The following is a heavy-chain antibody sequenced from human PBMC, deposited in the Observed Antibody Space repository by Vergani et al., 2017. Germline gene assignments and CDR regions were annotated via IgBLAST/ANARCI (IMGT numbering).Heavy chain of an antibody. CDR2: IKQDGSEK. Sequence: EVQLVESGGGLVQPGGSLRLSCAASGFTFSNYWMSWVRQAPGEGLEWVANIKQDGSEKYYVDSVKGRFTISRDNARNSLFLQMNSLRAEDTAVYYCARRERGWGGAFGIWGQGTLVTVSS. V-gene: IGHV3-7*03. D-gene: IGHD3-10*01. J-gene: IGHJ3*02. CDR3: ARRERGWGGAFGI. CDR1: GFTFSNYW.